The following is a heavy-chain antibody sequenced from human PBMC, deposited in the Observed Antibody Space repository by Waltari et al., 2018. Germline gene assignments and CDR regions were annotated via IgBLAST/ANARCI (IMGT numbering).Heavy chain of an antibody. V-gene: IGHV4-30-4*08. J-gene: IGHJ4*02. CDR2: IYYSGST. CDR1: GGSISSGDYY. D-gene: IGHD3-22*01. CDR3: ARGDYYDSSGYYPFDY. Sequence: QVQLQESGPGLVKPSQTLSLTCTVSGGSISSGDYYWSWIRQPPGKGLEWIGYIYYSGSTYYNPYLKSRVTISVDTSKNQFSLKLSPVTAADTAVYYCARGDYYDSSGYYPFDYWGQGTLVTVSS.